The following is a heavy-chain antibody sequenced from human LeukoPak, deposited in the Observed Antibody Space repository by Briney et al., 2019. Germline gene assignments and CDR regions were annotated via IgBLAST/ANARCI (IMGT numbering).Heavy chain of an antibody. J-gene: IGHJ4*02. CDR3: ARHDSFIPY. D-gene: IGHD5-18*01. CDR1: GFTFNNYA. V-gene: IGHV3-23*01. CDR2: ISDSGRPT. Sequence: GGSLRLSCAASGFTFNNYAMSWVRQAPGKGLEWVSGISDSGRPTYYTDSVRGRCTISRDNSKNTVYLQMSNLRAEDTAVYFCARHDSFIPYWGQGSLVTVSS.